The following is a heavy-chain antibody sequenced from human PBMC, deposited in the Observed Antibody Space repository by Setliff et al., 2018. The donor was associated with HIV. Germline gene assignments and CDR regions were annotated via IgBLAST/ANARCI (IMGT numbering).Heavy chain of an antibody. D-gene: IGHD5-18*01. CDR3: ARERSRGYTDPPRFDY. V-gene: IGHV4-61*09. CDR1: GGSTSSGSYY. CDR2: IYTSGST. J-gene: IGHJ4*02. Sequence: SETLSLTCTVSGGSTSSGSYYWSWIRQPAGKGLEWIGHIYTSGSTNYNPSLKSRVTISVDTSKNQFSLRLTSVTAADTAVYYCARERSRGYTDPPRFDYWGQGTLVTVSS.